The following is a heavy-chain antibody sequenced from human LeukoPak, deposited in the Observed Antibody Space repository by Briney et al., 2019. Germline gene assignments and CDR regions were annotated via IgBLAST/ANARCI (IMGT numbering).Heavy chain of an antibody. D-gene: IGHD6-13*01. J-gene: IGHJ4*02. CDR3: ARERPVDSSSWYPVPPRD. CDR1: GGSISSYY. Sequence: SETLSLTCTVSGGSISSYYWSWIRQPAGKGLEWIGRIYTSGSTNYNPSLKSRVTMSVDTSKNQFSLKLSSVTAADTAVYYCARERPVDSSSWYPVPPRDWGQGTLVTVSS. V-gene: IGHV4-4*07. CDR2: IYTSGST.